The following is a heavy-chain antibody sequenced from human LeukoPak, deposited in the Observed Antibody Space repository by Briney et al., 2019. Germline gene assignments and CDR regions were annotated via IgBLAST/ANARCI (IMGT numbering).Heavy chain of an antibody. CDR3: ATRDQSRTDVVPPDY. CDR1: GVSISSCNW. Sequence: SETLSLTCAASGVSISSCNWWTWVRQPPGKGLEWIGEISHCGDTKYSPSLRTRVTISIDKSKNHLSLNLNSVTAADTAMYYCATRDQSRTDVVPPDYWGQGTLVTVSS. D-gene: IGHD5-18*01. V-gene: IGHV4-4*02. J-gene: IGHJ4*02. CDR2: ISHCGDT.